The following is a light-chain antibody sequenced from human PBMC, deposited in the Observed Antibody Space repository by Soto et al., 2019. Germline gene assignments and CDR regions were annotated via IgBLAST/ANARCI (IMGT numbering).Light chain of an antibody. CDR1: QSISTW. CDR3: QHYNSYSEA. V-gene: IGKV1-5*01. CDR2: DAS. J-gene: IGKJ1*01. Sequence: DIHMTQSPSTLSASVGDRVTITCRASQSISTWLAWYQQKPGKAPKLLIFDASSLESGVPSWFSGSGSGTEFTLTITTLQPEDFATYYCQHYNSYSEAFGQGTKVDIK.